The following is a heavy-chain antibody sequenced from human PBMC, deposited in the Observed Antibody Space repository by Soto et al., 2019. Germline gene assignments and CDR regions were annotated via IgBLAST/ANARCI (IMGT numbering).Heavy chain of an antibody. CDR2: VHYSGLA. V-gene: IGHV4-59*01. CDR3: ARALDYDFWGGRNCVDH. D-gene: IGHD3-3*01. Sequence: QVQLQQSGPGLVRPSEALTLTCDVSGASITDNYWSWIRQAPGKGPEWIGYVHYSGLANYNPSLKRRVTIAMETSKNRLFLKVDSLTAEDTAVYYCARALDYDFWGGRNCVDHWGQGILVTVSS. J-gene: IGHJ5*02. CDR1: GASITDNY.